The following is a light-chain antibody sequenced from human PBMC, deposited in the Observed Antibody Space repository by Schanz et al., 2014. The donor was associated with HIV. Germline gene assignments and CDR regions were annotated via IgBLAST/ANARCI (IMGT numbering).Light chain of an antibody. V-gene: IGKV1-5*03. Sequence: DIRMTQSPSTLSASVGDRVTITCRASQYISSWLAWYQQKPGKAPNLLIYKASNLESGVPSRFSGSGSGTKFTLTISSLQPDDFATYYCQHFYSYPYTFGQGTEVEIK. CDR2: KAS. J-gene: IGKJ2*01. CDR3: QHFYSYPYT. CDR1: QYISSW.